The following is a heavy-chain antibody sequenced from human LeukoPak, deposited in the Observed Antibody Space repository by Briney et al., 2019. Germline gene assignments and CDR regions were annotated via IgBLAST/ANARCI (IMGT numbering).Heavy chain of an antibody. Sequence: SETLSLTCAVSGYSISSGYYWSWIRQPAGKGLEWIGRIYTSGSTNYNPSLKSRVTISVDTSKNQFSLKLSSVTAADTAVYYCARTPSVYYYDSSGYSEYFQHWGQGTLVTVSS. CDR1: GYSISSGYY. V-gene: IGHV4-61*02. D-gene: IGHD3-22*01. CDR3: ARTPSVYYYDSSGYSEYFQH. J-gene: IGHJ1*01. CDR2: IYTSGST.